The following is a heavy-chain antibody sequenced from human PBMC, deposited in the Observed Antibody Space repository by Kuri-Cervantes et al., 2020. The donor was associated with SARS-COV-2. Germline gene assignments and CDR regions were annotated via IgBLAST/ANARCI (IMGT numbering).Heavy chain of an antibody. J-gene: IGHJ4*02. D-gene: IGHD1-26*01. Sequence: ASVKVSCKASGYTFTTYGITWVRQAPGQGLEWMGWISTYNANADYAQKLQGRVTMTTDTSTNTVYMELTTLASDDTAVYYCARENGVIGATDDYFQYWGQGTLVTVSS. V-gene: IGHV1-18*04. CDR2: ISTYNANA. CDR3: ARENGVIGATDDYFQY. CDR1: GYTFTTYG.